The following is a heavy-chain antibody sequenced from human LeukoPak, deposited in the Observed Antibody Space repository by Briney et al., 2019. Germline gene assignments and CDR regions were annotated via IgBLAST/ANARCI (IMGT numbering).Heavy chain of an antibody. V-gene: IGHV5-51*01. CDR1: GYSFTSYG. CDR3: AKIDRQYCSRSSCYALDY. D-gene: IGHD2-2*01. CDR2: IYPGDSDT. Sequence: GDSLKIPCKCFGYSFTSYGIGWSGQIPGKGLEWMGIIYPGDSDTRYSPSFQGQVTISVDKSISTAYLQWSSLKASDTAIYYCAKIDRQYCSRSSCYALDYWGQGTQVTVSS. J-gene: IGHJ4*02.